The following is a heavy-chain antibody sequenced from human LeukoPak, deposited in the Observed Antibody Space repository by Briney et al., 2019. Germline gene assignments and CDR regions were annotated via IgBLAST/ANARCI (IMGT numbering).Heavy chain of an antibody. Sequence: KSSETLSLTCTVSGGSISSSTYYWGWIRQPPGKGLEWTGNLYYSGSTYYNPSLKSRVTISVDTSKNQFPLKLSSVTAADTAVYYCARQAISGYDPPPFDSWGQGTLVTVSS. CDR3: ARQAISGYDPPPFDS. D-gene: IGHD5-12*01. CDR2: LYYSGST. J-gene: IGHJ4*02. CDR1: GGSISSSTYY. V-gene: IGHV4-39*01.